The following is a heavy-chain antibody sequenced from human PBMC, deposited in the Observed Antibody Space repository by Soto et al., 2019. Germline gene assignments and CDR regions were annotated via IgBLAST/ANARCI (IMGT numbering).Heavy chain of an antibody. J-gene: IGHJ4*02. CDR1: GFSVSSTY. D-gene: IGHD3-3*02. CDR2: VYNSGST. V-gene: IGHV4-59*02. Sequence: PSETLSLTCTVSGFSVSSTYWGWVRQSPGKGLEWIGYVYNSGSTIYSPSLRSRITISVDPSKNQFSLRLRSVTAADTAVYYCARIPYSIASFDYWGQGNLVTVSS. CDR3: ARIPYSIASFDY.